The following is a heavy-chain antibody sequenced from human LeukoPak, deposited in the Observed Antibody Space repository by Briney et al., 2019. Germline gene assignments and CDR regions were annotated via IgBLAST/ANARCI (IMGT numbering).Heavy chain of an antibody. CDR3: AADVAVAGTID. Sequence: SVKVSCKASGFTFTSSAMQWVRQPRAPRLEWIGWIVVGSGNTNYAQKFQERVTITRDMSTSTPYMELSSLRSEDTAVYYCAADVAVAGTIDWGQGTLVTVSS. D-gene: IGHD6-19*01. CDR1: GFTFTSSA. CDR2: IVVGSGNT. V-gene: IGHV1-58*02. J-gene: IGHJ4*02.